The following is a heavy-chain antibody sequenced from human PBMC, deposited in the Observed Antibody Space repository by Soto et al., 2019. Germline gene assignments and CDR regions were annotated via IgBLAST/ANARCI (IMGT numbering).Heavy chain of an antibody. CDR2: ISYDGSNK. Sequence: QVQLVESGGGVVQPGRSLRLSCAASGFTFSSYGMHWVRQAPGKGLEWVAVISYDGSNKYYADSVKGRFTISRDNSKNTLDLQMNSLRAEDTAVYYCAKEAGLSSSWFPGGGPNYYYYGMDVWGQGTTVTVSS. CDR1: GFTFSSYG. CDR3: AKEAGLSSSWFPGGGPNYYYYGMDV. J-gene: IGHJ6*02. D-gene: IGHD6-13*01. V-gene: IGHV3-30*18.